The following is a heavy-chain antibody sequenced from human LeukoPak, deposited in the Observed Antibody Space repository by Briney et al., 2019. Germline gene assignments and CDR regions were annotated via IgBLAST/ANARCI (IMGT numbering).Heavy chain of an antibody. CDR2: IKQDEREK. CDR1: GFIFSNYW. J-gene: IGHJ4*02. V-gene: IGHV3-7*03. Sequence: PGGSLRLSCTTSGFIFSNYWMNWVRQAPGKGPEWGANIKQDEREKYYVDSVKGRFPVSRDNARNSLFLQMNSLRDEDTAAYYCARESASGLDYWGQGTLVAVSP. CDR3: ARESASGLDY. D-gene: IGHD1-26*01.